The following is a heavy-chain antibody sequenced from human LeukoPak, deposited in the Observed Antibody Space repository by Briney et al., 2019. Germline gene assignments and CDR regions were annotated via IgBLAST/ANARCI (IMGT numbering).Heavy chain of an antibody. CDR3: ARDMAKIASYDILTGPLDY. J-gene: IGHJ4*02. D-gene: IGHD3-9*01. CDR2: ISSSGSTI. CDR1: GFTFSDYY. Sequence: PGGSLRLSCAASGFTFSDYYMSWIRQAPGKGLEGVSYISSSGSTIYYADSVKGRFTISRDNDKHSLYLQMNSLRAEDTAVYYCARDMAKIASYDILTGPLDYWGQGTLVTVSS. V-gene: IGHV3-11*01.